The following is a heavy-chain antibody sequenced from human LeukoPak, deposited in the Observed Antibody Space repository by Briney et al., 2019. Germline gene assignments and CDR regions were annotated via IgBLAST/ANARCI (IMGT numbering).Heavy chain of an antibody. J-gene: IGHJ3*02. CDR2: IDQYGGQK. V-gene: IGHV3-7*04. Sequence: GGSLRLSCAASGFTFSVYWMTWVRQAPGKGLEWVATIDQYGGQKNYVESVKGRFTISRDNAKNSLYLQMNSLRAEDTAVYYCARDAFDIWGQGTMVTVSS. CDR1: GFTFSVYW. CDR3: ARDAFDI.